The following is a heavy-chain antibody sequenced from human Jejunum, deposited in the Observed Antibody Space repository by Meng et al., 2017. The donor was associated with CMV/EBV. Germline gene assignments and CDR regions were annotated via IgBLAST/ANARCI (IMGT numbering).Heavy chain of an antibody. V-gene: IGHV4-4*07. CDR1: GDSINSYF. J-gene: IGHJ4*02. CDR3: VRETLGTTRYFDL. D-gene: IGHD1-26*01. Sequence: QVQLQESGPGLVKPSETLSLTCSVSGDSINSYFWSWIRQPAGKGLEWIGRIYTSGTTNYNASLKSRVTMSVDTSKNLFSLKVTSVTAADTAVYYCVRETLGTTRYFDLWGQGSLVTVSS. CDR2: IYTSGTT.